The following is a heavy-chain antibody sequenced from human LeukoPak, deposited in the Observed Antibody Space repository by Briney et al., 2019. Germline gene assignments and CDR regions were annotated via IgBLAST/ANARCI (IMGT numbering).Heavy chain of an antibody. Sequence: SETLSLTCTVSGGSVSGDIYYWGWLRQPPGKGPEWLGSIFYSGVTYYNPSLKSRVTISVDTSKNQFSLKLSSVSAADTAVYYCARWVTTATTGAFDMWGQGTMVTVSS. D-gene: IGHD1-1*01. CDR2: IFYSGVT. CDR3: ARWVTTATTGAFDM. CDR1: GGSVSGDIYY. J-gene: IGHJ3*02. V-gene: IGHV4-39*01.